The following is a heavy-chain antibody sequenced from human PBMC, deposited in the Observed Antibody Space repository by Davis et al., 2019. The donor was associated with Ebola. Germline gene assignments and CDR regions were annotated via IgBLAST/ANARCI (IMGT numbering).Heavy chain of an antibody. CDR3: ARGRGIADFT. Sequence: GESLKISCAASGFTFSSYWMSWVRQAPGKGLEWVANIKQDGSEKYYADSVKGRFTISRDNSKNTLYLQMNSLRAEDTAVYYCARGRGIADFTWGQGTLITVSS. CDR1: GFTFSSYW. J-gene: IGHJ5*02. CDR2: IKQDGSEK. D-gene: IGHD6-13*01. V-gene: IGHV3-7*01.